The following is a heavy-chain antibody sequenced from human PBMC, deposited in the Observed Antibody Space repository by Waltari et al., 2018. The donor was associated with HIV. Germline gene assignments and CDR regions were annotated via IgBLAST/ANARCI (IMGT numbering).Heavy chain of an antibody. Sequence: EVQLVQSGAEVKRPGASLTISCKASGYTFTDYWNAWVRQMPGKGLEWMGIIYPGDSDTRYRPSFQGQVTTSADKSISTAYLQWSSLKASDTAMYYCARQGDYGSGTYGFWGQGTLVTVSS. V-gene: IGHV5-51*01. CDR2: IYPGDSDT. CDR1: GYTFTDYW. J-gene: IGHJ4*02. D-gene: IGHD3-10*01. CDR3: ARQGDYGSGTYGF.